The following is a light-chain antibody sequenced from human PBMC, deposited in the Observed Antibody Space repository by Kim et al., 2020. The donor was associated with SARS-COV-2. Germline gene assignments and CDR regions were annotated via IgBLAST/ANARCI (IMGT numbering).Light chain of an antibody. J-gene: IGKJ4*01. CDR3: QEYHSDPLA. Sequence: AAVGDSVTINCRARLGIGNNVAWLQQKPGKAPKYLIFAASSLQSGIPAKVSGSGSGADFTLTISSQQPEDFATYYCQEYHSDPLAFSGGTKVDIK. CDR1: LGIGNN. V-gene: IGKV1-16*02. CDR2: AAS.